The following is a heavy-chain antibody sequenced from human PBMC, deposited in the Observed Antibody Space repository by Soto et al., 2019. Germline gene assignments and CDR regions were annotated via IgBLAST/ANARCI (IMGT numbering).Heavy chain of an antibody. V-gene: IGHV3-53*01. Sequence: GGSLRLSCAASGFTVSNSYMSWVCQAPGKGLEWVSVIYSGGSTYYADSVKGRFTISRDSSKNTLYLQMNSLRAEDTAVYYCARGFQSSFGYWGQGTLVTVSS. CDR3: ARGFQSSFGY. CDR1: GFTVSNSY. D-gene: IGHD2-21*01. J-gene: IGHJ4*02. CDR2: IYSGGST.